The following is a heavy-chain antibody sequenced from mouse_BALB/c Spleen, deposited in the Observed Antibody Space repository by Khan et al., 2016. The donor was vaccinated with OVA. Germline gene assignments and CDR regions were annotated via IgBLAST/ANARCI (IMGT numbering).Heavy chain of an antibody. CDR1: GYTFTNYG. CDR2: INTYTGEP. Sequence: QIQLVQSGPELKKPGETVKISCKASGYTFTNYGMNWVKQAPGKGLKWMGWINTYTGEPTYADDFKGRFAFYLETSASTASLQINNLKSEDTATYFCARMKPYWYFDVWGAGTTVTVSS. CDR3: ARMKPYWYFDV. J-gene: IGHJ1*01. V-gene: IGHV9-3-1*01.